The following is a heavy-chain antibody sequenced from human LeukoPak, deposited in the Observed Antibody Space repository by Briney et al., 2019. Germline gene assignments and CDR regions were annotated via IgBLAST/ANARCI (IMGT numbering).Heavy chain of an antibody. J-gene: IGHJ4*02. CDR2: ISHDGSIE. CDR1: GFTFSSYA. CDR3: AKGTTGTPFDY. V-gene: IGHV3-30*18. Sequence: GGSLRLSCTASGFTFSSYAMHWVRQAPGKGLEWVAVISHDGSIENYADSVEGRFTISRDKSKNTLYLQMNSLRPEDTAVYYCAKGTTGTPFDYWGQGTLVTVSS. D-gene: IGHD1-1*01.